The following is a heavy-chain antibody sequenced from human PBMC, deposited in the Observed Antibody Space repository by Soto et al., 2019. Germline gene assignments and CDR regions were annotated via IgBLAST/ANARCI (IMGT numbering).Heavy chain of an antibody. CDR3: GRDLSEVWYFDL. CDR1: DYTFTSYG. CDR2: ISAYNGNT. Sequence: GASVKVSCKASDYTFTSYGISWVRQAPGQGLKWMGWISAYNGNTNYAQKLQGRVTMTTDTSTSTAYMELRSLRSDETAVYYCGRDLSEVWYFDLWGRGTLVTVSS. J-gene: IGHJ2*01. V-gene: IGHV1-18*01.